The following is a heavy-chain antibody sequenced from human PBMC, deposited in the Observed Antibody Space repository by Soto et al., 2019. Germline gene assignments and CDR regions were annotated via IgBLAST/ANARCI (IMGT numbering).Heavy chain of an antibody. V-gene: IGHV1-69*13. Sequence: SVKVSCKASGGTFSSYAISWVRQAPGQGLEWMGGIIPIFGTANYAQKFQGRVTITADESTSTAYMELSSLRSEDTAVYYCAAAGAYCGGDCPPWGQGTLVTVSS. CDR2: IIPIFGTA. D-gene: IGHD2-21*02. J-gene: IGHJ5*02. CDR3: AAAGAYCGGDCPP. CDR1: GGTFSSYA.